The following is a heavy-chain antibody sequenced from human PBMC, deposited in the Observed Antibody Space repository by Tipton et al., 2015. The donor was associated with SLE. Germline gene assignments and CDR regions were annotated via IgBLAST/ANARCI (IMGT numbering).Heavy chain of an antibody. V-gene: IGHV4-61*02. J-gene: IGHJ4*02. Sequence: LRLSCTVSGGSISSGSYYWSWIRQPAGKGLEWIGRIYTSGSTYYNPTLKSRVTISVDTSKNQFSLKLSSVTAAGTAVYYCASSIMITFGGGGYFDYWGQGTLVTVSS. CDR3: ASSIMITFGGGGYFDY. CDR1: GGSISSGSYY. CDR2: IYTSGST. D-gene: IGHD3-16*01.